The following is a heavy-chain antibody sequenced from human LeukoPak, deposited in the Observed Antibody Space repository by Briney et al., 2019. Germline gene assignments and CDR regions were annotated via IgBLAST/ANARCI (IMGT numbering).Heavy chain of an antibody. J-gene: IGHJ4*02. V-gene: IGHV4-31*03. CDR3: ARGRGFLRAYYFDY. Sequence: SETLSLTCTVSGGSISSGGYYWSWIRQHPGKGLEWIGYIYYSGSTYYNPSLKSRVTISVDTSKNQFSLKLSSVTAADTAVYYCARGRGFLRAYYFDYWGQGTLVTVSS. D-gene: IGHD2/OR15-2a*01. CDR2: IYYSGST. CDR1: GGSISSGGYY.